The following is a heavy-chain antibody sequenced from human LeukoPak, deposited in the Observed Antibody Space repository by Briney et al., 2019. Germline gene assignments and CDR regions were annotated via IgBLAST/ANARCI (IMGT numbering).Heavy chain of an antibody. CDR2: ISYDGSNK. D-gene: IGHD3-10*01. J-gene: IGHJ4*02. Sequence: PGRSLRLSCAASGFTFSSYGMHWVRQAPGKGLEWVAVISYDGSNKYYADSVKGRFTISRDNAKNTLYLQMDSLRAEDTAVYYCARGGYYVSGSYDYWGQGTLVTVSS. CDR3: ARGGYYVSGSYDY. CDR1: GFTFSSYG. V-gene: IGHV3-30*03.